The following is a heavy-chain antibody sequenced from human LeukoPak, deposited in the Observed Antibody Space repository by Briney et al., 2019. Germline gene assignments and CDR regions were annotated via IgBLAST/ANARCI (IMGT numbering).Heavy chain of an antibody. CDR1: SGSISTYY. V-gene: IGHV4-59*01. CDR3: ARSSGSRYYIDY. J-gene: IGHJ4*02. CDR2: IHYTGST. Sequence: SETLSLTCTVSSGSISTYYWSWIRQPPGKRLEWIGFIHYTGSTNYNPSLKSRVTISVDASKNQFSLKLNSVTAADTAVYFCARSSGSRYYIDYWGQGTLVTVSS. D-gene: IGHD1-26*01.